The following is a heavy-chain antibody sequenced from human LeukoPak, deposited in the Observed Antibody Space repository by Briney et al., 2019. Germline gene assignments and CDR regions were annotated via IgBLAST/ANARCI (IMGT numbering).Heavy chain of an antibody. J-gene: IGHJ5*02. CDR1: GYTFTSYD. D-gene: IGHD3-22*01. CDR3: ARSTYYYDSSGSRGGYWFDP. CDR2: MNPNSGNT. Sequence: ASVKVSCEASGYTFTSYDINWVRQATGQGLEWMGWMNPNSGNTGYAQKFQGRVTMTRNTSISTAYMELSSLRSEDTAVYYCARSTYYYDSSGSRGGYWFDPWGQGTLVTVSS. V-gene: IGHV1-8*01.